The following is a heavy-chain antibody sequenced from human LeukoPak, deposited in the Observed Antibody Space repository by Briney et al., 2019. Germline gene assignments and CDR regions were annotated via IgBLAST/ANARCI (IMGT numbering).Heavy chain of an antibody. CDR3: ARGWLSFDY. J-gene: IGHJ4*02. Sequence: PSETLSLTCAVYGGSFSGYYWSWIRQPPGKGLEWIGYIYYSGSTNYNPSLKSRVTISVDTSKNQFSLKLSSVTAADTAVYYCARGWLSFDYWGQGTLVTVSS. CDR1: GGSFSGYY. CDR2: IYYSGST. V-gene: IGHV4-59*01. D-gene: IGHD3-22*01.